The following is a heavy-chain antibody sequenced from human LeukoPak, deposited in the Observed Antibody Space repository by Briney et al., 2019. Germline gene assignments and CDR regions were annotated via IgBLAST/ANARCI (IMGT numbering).Heavy chain of an antibody. D-gene: IGHD2-15*01. J-gene: IGHJ4*02. CDR2: ISSSSSTM. CDR3: ASTAAVSGLPGY. CDR1: GFIFSSYS. V-gene: IGHV3-48*01. Sequence: GGSLRLSCAASGFIFSSYSMNWVRQAPGKGLEWVSYISSSSSTMYYAASVKGRFSISRDNAQNSLYLQMNSLRAEDTALYYCASTAAVSGLPGYWGQGTLVTVSS.